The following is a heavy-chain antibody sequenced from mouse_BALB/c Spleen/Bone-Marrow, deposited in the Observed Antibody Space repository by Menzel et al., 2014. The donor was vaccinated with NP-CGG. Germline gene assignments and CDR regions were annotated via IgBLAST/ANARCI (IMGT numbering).Heavy chain of an antibody. V-gene: IGHV2-2*02. D-gene: IGHD1-2*01. CDR1: GFSLTSYG. CDR3: ARRDGYDAMDD. J-gene: IGHJ4*01. CDR2: IWSGGNT. Sequence: QVQLQQSGPGLVQPSQSLSITCTVSGFSLTSYGVHWVRQSPGKGLEWLGVIWSGGNTDYNAAFISRLSITKDNSKSQVFFKMNSLQANDTAIYYCARRDGYDAMDDWGQGTSVTVST.